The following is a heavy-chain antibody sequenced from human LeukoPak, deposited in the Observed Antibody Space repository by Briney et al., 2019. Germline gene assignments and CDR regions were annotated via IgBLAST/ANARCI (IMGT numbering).Heavy chain of an antibody. D-gene: IGHD2-2*01. V-gene: IGHV1-2*02. Sequence: ASVKVSCKASGYTFTDYYMHWVRQAPGQGLEWMGWINPNSGGTNYAQKFQGRVTMTTDTSTSTAYMELRSLRSDDTAVYYCARDSPLVVPAPRTRSDWFDPWGQGTLVTVSS. CDR1: GYTFTDYY. J-gene: IGHJ5*02. CDR2: INPNSGGT. CDR3: ARDSPLVVPAPRTRSDWFDP.